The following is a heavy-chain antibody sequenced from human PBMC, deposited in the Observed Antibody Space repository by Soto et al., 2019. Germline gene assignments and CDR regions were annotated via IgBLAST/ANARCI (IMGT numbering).Heavy chain of an antibody. J-gene: IGHJ6*02. CDR3: ARENGDYDYYYYGMDV. CDR1: GYSISSGYY. CDR2: IHHSGST. V-gene: IGHV4-38-2*02. Sequence: SETLSLTCAVSGYSISSGYYWGWIRQPPGKGLEWIGSIHHSGSTHYNPSLKSRVIISVDTSKNQFSLKLSSVTAADTAVYYCARENGDYDYYYYGMDVWGQGTTVTVSS. D-gene: IGHD4-17*01.